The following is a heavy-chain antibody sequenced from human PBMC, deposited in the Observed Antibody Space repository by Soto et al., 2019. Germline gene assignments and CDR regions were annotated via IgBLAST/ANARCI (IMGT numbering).Heavy chain of an antibody. CDR3: ARDLEGGSYRIPYFDY. CDR1: GFTFSSYS. D-gene: IGHD1-26*01. V-gene: IGHV3-48*02. J-gene: IGHJ4*02. Sequence: GGSLRLSCAASGFTFSSYSMNWVRQAPGKGLEWVSYISSSSSTIYYADSVKGRFTISRDNAKNSLYLQMNSLRDEDTAVYYCARDLEGGSYRIPYFDYWGQGTLVTVSS. CDR2: ISSSSSTI.